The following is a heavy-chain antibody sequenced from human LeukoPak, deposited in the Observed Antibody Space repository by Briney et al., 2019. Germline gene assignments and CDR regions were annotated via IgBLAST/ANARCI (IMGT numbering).Heavy chain of an antibody. CDR1: GFTFSRYA. D-gene: IGHD3-10*01. V-gene: IGHV3-64D*06. Sequence: GGSLRLSCSASGFTFSRYAMHWLRQAPGKGLEYVSAISSNGGSTYYADSVKGRFTISRDNSKNTLYLQMSSLRTEDTAVYYCVKVGLGSYDTYYFDYGGQGTLVTVSS. CDR3: VKVGLGSYDTYYFDY. CDR2: ISSNGGST. J-gene: IGHJ4*02.